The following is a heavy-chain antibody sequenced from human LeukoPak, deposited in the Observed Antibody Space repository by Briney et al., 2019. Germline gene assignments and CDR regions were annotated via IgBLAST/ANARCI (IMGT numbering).Heavy chain of an antibody. D-gene: IGHD3-10*01. CDR2: ISAYNGNT. Sequence: ASVKVSCKASGYTFTSYDINWVRQATGQGLEWMGWISAYNGNTNYAQKLQGRVTMTTDTSTSTAYMELRSLRSDDTAVYYCARRTQYYYGSESSNWFDPWGQGTLVTVSS. V-gene: IGHV1-18*01. CDR1: GYTFTSYD. J-gene: IGHJ5*02. CDR3: ARRTQYYYGSESSNWFDP.